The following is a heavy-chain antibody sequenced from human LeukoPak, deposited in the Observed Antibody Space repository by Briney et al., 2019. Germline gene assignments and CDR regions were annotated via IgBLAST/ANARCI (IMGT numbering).Heavy chain of an antibody. CDR2: IWYDGSNK. CDR1: GFTFSSYG. D-gene: IGHD2-21*02. Sequence: PGGSLRLSCAASGFTFSSYGMHWVRQAPGKGLEWVAVIWYDGSNKYYADSVKGRFTISRDTSKNTLYLQMNSLRAEDTAVYYCARDQMHIVVVTAIDYWGQGTLVTVSS. V-gene: IGHV3-33*01. CDR3: ARDQMHIVVVTAIDY. J-gene: IGHJ4*02.